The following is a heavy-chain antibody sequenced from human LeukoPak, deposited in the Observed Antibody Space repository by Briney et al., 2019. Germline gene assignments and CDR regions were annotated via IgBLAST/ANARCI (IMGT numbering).Heavy chain of an antibody. Sequence: GGSLRLSCAASGFTFSSYGMHWVRQAPGKGLEWVAVIWYDGSNKYYADSVKGRFTISRDNSKNTLYLQMNSLRAEDTAVYYCARGAIYYDSSGNWAHFDYWGQGTLVTVSS. D-gene: IGHD3-22*01. V-gene: IGHV3-33*01. CDR3: ARGAIYYDSSGNWAHFDY. J-gene: IGHJ4*02. CDR1: GFTFSSYG. CDR2: IWYDGSNK.